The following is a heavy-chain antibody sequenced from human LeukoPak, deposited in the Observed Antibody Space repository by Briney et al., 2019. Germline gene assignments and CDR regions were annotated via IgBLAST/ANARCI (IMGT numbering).Heavy chain of an antibody. CDR2: INGDGNNV. V-gene: IGHV3-74*01. CDR1: GFPFNKYW. CDR3: AAGPAGNGHLSSY. D-gene: IGHD1-1*01. J-gene: IGHJ4*02. Sequence: PGGSLRLPCAASGFPFNKYWLAWVRQVPGEGLMWVSRINGDGNNVNYADSVKGRFTISRDNAKNTLHLQMNSLRAEDTAVYYCAAGPAGNGHLSSYWGQGTRVTVSS.